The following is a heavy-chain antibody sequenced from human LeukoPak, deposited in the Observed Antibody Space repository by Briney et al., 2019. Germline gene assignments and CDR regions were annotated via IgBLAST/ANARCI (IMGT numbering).Heavy chain of an antibody. Sequence: ASAKVSCKASGYTFTSYGISWVRQAPGQGLEWMGWISAYNGNTNYAQKLQGRVTMTTDTSTSTAYMELRSLRSDDTAVYYCASALYGEFSYDAFDIWGQGTMVTVSS. V-gene: IGHV1-18*01. J-gene: IGHJ3*02. D-gene: IGHD3-16*02. CDR2: ISAYNGNT. CDR1: GYTFTSYG. CDR3: ASALYGEFSYDAFDI.